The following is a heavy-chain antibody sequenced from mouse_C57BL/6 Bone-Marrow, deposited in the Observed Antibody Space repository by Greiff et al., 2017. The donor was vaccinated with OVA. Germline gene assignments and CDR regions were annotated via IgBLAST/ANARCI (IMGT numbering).Heavy chain of an antibody. V-gene: IGHV1-87*01. CDR1: YTFSRRVH. D-gene: IGHD2-14*01. CDR2: GQGLEWIG. CDR3: SEESAVYYCACGGVRRLHWYFDV. J-gene: IGHJ1*03. Sequence: VQLQESGPELARPWASVKISCQAFYTFSRRVHFAIRDTNYWMQWVKQRPGQGLEWIGAIYPGNGDTSYNQKFKGKATLTADKSSSTAYMQLSSLASEESAVYYCACGGVRRLHWYFDVWGTGTTVTVSS.